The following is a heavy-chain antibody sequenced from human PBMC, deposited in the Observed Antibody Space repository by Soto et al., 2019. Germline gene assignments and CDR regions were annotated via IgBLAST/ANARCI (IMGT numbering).Heavy chain of an antibody. V-gene: IGHV3-23*01. D-gene: IGHD1-26*01. CDR2: ISVSGGST. Sequence: GGSLSLSCAASGFTFSSYAMSWVRQAPGKGLEWVSAISVSGGSTYYADSVKGRFTISRDNAKNTLYLQMNSLRAEDTAVYYCAKAAGATLYYGMDVWGQGTTVTVSS. CDR1: GFTFSSYA. CDR3: AKAAGATLYYGMDV. J-gene: IGHJ6*02.